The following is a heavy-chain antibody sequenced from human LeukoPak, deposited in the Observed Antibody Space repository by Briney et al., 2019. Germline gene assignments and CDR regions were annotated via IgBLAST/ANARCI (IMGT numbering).Heavy chain of an antibody. CDR3: ARILGCGDARYIDL. D-gene: IGHD3-10*01. J-gene: IGHJ2*01. CDR2: IYYSGST. Sequence: SETLSLTCTVSGRSINTYYWSWLRQPPGKGLEWIGYIYYSGSTNYNPSLKSRVTISVDTSKSQFSLKLSSVTAADTAVYYCARILGCGDARYIDLWGRGTLVTVSS. V-gene: IGHV4-59*01. CDR1: GRSINTYY.